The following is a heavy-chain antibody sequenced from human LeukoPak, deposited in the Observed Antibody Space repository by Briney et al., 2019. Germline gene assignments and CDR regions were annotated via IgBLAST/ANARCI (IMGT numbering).Heavy chain of an antibody. J-gene: IGHJ6*03. V-gene: IGHV3-23*01. D-gene: IGHD3-22*01. CDR3: ARDCXYYDSSGYYYEYYYYMDV. Sequence: PGGSLRLSCAASGFTFSSYAMSWVRQAPGKGLEWVSAISGSGGSTYYADSVKGRFTISRDNSKNTLYLQMNSLSAEDTAVYYCARDCXYYDSSGYYYEYYYYMDVXGKGXXVTV. CDR1: GFTFSSYA. CDR2: ISGSGGST.